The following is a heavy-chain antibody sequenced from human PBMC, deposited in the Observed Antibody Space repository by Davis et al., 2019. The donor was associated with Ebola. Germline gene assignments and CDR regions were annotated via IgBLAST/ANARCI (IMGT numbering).Heavy chain of an antibody. CDR1: GGSISTYY. D-gene: IGHD4-17*01. J-gene: IGHJ5*02. Sequence: SETLSLTCTVSGGSISTYYWSWIRQPPGKGLEWIGYTHYSGSTNYNPSLTSRATISVDTSKNQFSLKLSSVTAADTAVYYCARHSNDGDYLRFDPWGQGTLVTVSS. CDR3: ARHSNDGDYLRFDP. CDR2: THYSGST. V-gene: IGHV4-59*01.